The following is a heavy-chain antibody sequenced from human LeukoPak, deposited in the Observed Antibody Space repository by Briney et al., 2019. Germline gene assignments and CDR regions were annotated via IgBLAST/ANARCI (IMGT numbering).Heavy chain of an antibody. J-gene: IGHJ4*02. CDR3: ARDFRRIVATTNYYFDY. CDR2: INPNSGGT. V-gene: IGHV1-2*02. Sequence: ASVKVSCKASGYTFTGYYMHWVRQAPGQGLEWMGWINPNSGGTNYAQKFQGRVTMTRDTSISTDYMELSRLRSDDTAVYYCARDFRRIVATTNYYFDYWGQGTLVSVCS. CDR1: GYTFTGYY. D-gene: IGHD5-12*01.